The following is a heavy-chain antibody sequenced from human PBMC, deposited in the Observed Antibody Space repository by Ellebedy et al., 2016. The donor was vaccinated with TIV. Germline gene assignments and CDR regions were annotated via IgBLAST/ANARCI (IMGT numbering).Heavy chain of an antibody. D-gene: IGHD5-12*01. CDR1: GFRFNNGW. V-gene: IGHV3-15*01. J-gene: IGHJ1*01. CDR2: IKSETEGGTT. CDR3: STYTVGDDS. Sequence: PGGSLRLSCASSGFRFNNGWMNWVRQTPGKRLEWVGRIKSETEGGTTDYAAPVKGRFTISRDDLQNILYLEMNNLTIADTGVYYCSTYTVGDDSWGQGTLVTVSS.